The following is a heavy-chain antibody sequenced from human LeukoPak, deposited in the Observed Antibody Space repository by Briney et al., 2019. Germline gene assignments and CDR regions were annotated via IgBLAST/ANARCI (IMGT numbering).Heavy chain of an antibody. V-gene: IGHV4-59*08. D-gene: IGHD1-26*01. CDR1: GGSISSYY. CDR2: IYYSGST. Sequence: SETLSLTCSVSGGSISSYYWSWIRQPPGKGLEWIGYIYYSGSTNYNPSLKSRVTISVDTSKNQLSLKLSSVTAADTAVYYCARHGSGSSTFGYSGQGTLVTVSS. CDR3: ARHGSGSSTFGY. J-gene: IGHJ4*02.